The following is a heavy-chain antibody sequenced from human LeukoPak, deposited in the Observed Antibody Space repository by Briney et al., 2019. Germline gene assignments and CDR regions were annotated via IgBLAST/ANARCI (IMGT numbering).Heavy chain of an antibody. J-gene: IGHJ4*02. V-gene: IGHV4-39*01. CDR2: IYYSGST. CDR3: ARHRLYSSPGDY. Sequence: SETLSLTCTVPGGSISSSSYYWGWIRQPPGKGLEWIGSIYYSGSTYYNPSLKSRVTISVDTSKNQFSLKLSSVTAADTAVYYCARHRLYSSPGDYWGQGTLVTVSS. D-gene: IGHD6-13*01. CDR1: GGSISSSSYY.